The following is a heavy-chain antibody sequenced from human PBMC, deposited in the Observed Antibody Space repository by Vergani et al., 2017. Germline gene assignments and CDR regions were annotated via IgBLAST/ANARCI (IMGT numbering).Heavy chain of an antibody. CDR3: ARGQYCSSTSCYYYYYYGMDV. CDR1: GGSFSGYY. J-gene: IGHJ6*02. Sequence: QVQLQQWGAGLLKPSETLSLTCAVYGGSFSGYYWSWIRQPPGKGLEWIGEIKHSGSTNYNPSLKSRVTISVDTSKNHFSLKLSSVTAADTAVYYCARGQYCSSTSCYYYYYYGMDVWSQGSTVTVSS. V-gene: IGHV4-34*01. D-gene: IGHD2-2*01. CDR2: IKHSGST.